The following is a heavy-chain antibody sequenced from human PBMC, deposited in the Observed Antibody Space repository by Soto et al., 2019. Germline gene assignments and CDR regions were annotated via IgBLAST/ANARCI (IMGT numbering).Heavy chain of an antibody. J-gene: IGHJ4*02. D-gene: IGHD2-2*01. Sequence: QVQLVESGGGVVQPGRSLRLSCAASGFTFSSYGMHWVRQAPCKGLEWVAVISYDGSNKYYADSVKGRFTISRDNSKNTLYLQMNSLRAEDTAVYYCAKEERVVPAAMTYYFDYWGQGTLVTVSS. CDR1: GFTFSSYG. CDR3: AKEERVVPAAMTYYFDY. V-gene: IGHV3-30*18. CDR2: ISYDGSNK.